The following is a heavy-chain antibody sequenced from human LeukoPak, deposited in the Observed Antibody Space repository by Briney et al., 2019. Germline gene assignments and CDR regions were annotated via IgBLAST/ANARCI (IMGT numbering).Heavy chain of an antibody. J-gene: IGHJ4*02. V-gene: IGHV4-39*01. CDR1: GFTFSNHW. Sequence: PGGSLRLSCAASGFTFSNHWMHWVRQAPGKGLEWIGTIYYSGTTYYNPSLKSRVTISVDTSKNQFSLKLTSVTAADTAVYYCARQTMYSSGWYRGPYYFDYWGQGTLVTVSS. CDR3: ARQTMYSSGWYRGPYYFDY. D-gene: IGHD6-19*01. CDR2: IYYSGTT.